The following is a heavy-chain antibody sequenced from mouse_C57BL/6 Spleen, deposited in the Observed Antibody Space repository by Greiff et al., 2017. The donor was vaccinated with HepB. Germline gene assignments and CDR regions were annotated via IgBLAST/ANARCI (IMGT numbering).Heavy chain of an antibody. CDR1: GYAFSSSW. J-gene: IGHJ1*03. Sequence: QVQLKQSGPELVKPGASVKISCKASGYAFSSSWMNWVKQRPGKGLEWIGRIYPGDGDTNYNGKFKGKATLTADKSSSTAYMQLSSLTSEDSAVYFCARSRTLPGYFDVWGTGTTVTVSS. CDR2: IYPGDGDT. V-gene: IGHV1-82*01. D-gene: IGHD5-5*01. CDR3: ARSRTLPGYFDV.